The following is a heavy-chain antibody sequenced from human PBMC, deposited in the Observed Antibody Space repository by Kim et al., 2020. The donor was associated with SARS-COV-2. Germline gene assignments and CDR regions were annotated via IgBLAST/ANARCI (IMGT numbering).Heavy chain of an antibody. D-gene: IGHD4-17*01. CDR1: GDSISSSYY. V-gene: IGHV4-39*01. J-gene: IGHJ4*02. CDR3: ARVRTTYGALDF. CDR2: ISYSGRT. Sequence: SETLSLTCTVSGDSISSSYYWGWIRQPPGKGLEWIGSISYSGRTYYNPSLKSRVIISVDTSKNQFSLKVNSVSAADTAVYYCARVRTTYGALDFWGQGT.